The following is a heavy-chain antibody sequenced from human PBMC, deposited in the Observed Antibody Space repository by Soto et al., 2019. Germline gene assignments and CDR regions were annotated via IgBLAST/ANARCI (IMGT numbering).Heavy chain of an antibody. Sequence: GGSLRLSCAASGFTFSSYGMHWVRQAPGKGLEWVAVIWYDGSNKYYADSVKGRFTISRDNSKNTLYLQMNSLRAEDTAVYYCARGGYGSGSPRYYYYYYYMDVWGKGTTVTVSS. CDR3: ARGGYGSGSPRYYYYYYYMDV. CDR1: GFTFSSYG. V-gene: IGHV3-33*01. CDR2: IWYDGSNK. J-gene: IGHJ6*03. D-gene: IGHD3-10*01.